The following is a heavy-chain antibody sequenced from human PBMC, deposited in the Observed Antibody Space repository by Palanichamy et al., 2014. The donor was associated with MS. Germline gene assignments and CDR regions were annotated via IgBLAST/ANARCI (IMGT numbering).Heavy chain of an antibody. Sequence: QLQESGPGLVKPSETLSLTCTVSGDSINDRNFYWGWIRQPPGKGLEWIGSFYYDGSTYYNPSLESRVIISVDTSKNQFSLKLNSVTATDTAIYYCARRDNDWGAYYFDYWGQGTLVTVSS. CDR3: ARRDNDWGAYYFDY. D-gene: IGHD7-27*01. CDR1: GDSINDRNFY. J-gene: IGHJ4*02. CDR2: FYYDGST. V-gene: IGHV4-39*01.